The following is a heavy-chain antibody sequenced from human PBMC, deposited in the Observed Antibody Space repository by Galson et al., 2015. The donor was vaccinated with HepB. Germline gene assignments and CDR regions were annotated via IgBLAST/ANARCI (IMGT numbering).Heavy chain of an antibody. V-gene: IGHV1-18*04. CDR1: GYTFTRYV. D-gene: IGHD3-3*01. CDR3: ARGITISGVLNRLDY. Sequence: SVKVSCKASGYTFTRYVVSWVRQAPGQGLEWMGWVGGHNGNTKYAQKLQDRVTMSTDTSTNTAYMELRSLRSADTAVYYCARGITISGVLNRLDYWGLGTLVTVSS. CDR2: VGGHNGNT. J-gene: IGHJ4*02.